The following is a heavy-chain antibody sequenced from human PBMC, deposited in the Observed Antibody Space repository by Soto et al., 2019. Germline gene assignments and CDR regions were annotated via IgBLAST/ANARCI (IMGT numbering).Heavy chain of an antibody. V-gene: IGHV1-46*01. J-gene: IGHJ4*02. Sequence: ASVKVSCKASGYTFTSYHMHWVRQAPGQGLEWMGIIKSDDGTTIYAQKFQGRVTITSDTSTSTVYMELSSLTSEDTAVYHCAREGVGTFYFDYWGQGTLVPVSS. CDR2: IKSDDGTT. D-gene: IGHD1-26*01. CDR1: GYTFTSYH. CDR3: AREGVGTFYFDY.